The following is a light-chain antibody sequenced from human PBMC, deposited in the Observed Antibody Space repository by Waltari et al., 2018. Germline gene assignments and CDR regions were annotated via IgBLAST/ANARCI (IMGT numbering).Light chain of an antibody. CDR1: QSISKY. CDR2: HAS. V-gene: IGKV3-20*01. CDR3: QHYESLPVT. Sequence: SCRASQSISKYLAWYQQKPGQAPRLLIYHASSRAAGIPDRFSVSGSGTDFSLTISRLEPEDFAVYYCQHYESLPVTFGQGTKVEIK. J-gene: IGKJ1*01.